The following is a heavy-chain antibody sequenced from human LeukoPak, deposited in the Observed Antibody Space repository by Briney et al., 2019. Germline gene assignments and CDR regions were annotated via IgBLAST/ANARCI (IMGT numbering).Heavy chain of an antibody. Sequence: SETLSLTCTVSGGSISSSNYYWGWIRQPQGKGLEWIGSIYYSGSTYCNPSLKSRVTISVDTSKNQFSLKLSSVTAADTAVYYCASLTIRSVNSNYWGQGTLVTVSS. D-gene: IGHD5/OR15-5a*01. CDR2: IYYSGST. V-gene: IGHV4-39*01. CDR3: ASLTIRSVNSNY. J-gene: IGHJ4*02. CDR1: GGSISSSNYY.